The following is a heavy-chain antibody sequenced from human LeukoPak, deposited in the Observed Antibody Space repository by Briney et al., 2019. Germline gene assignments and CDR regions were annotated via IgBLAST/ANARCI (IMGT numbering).Heavy chain of an antibody. Sequence: ASVKVSCKASGYTFTSYYMHWVRQAPGQGLEWMGIINPSGGSTSYAQKFLGRVTMTRDTSTSTVYMGLSSLRSEDTAVYYCARGIRNADAFDIWGQGTMVTVSS. CDR3: ARGIRNADAFDI. CDR2: INPSGGST. V-gene: IGHV1-46*01. J-gene: IGHJ3*02. CDR1: GYTFTSYY. D-gene: IGHD1-14*01.